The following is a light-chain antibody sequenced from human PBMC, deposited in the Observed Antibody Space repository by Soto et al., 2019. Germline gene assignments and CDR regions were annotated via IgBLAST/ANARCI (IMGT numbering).Light chain of an antibody. CDR1: SSDVGSYNL. J-gene: IGLJ2*01. Sequence: QSVLTQPASVSGSPGQSITISCTGTSSDVGSYNLVSWCQQHPGKAPKLMIYEGSKRPSGVSNRFSGSKSGNTASLTISGLQAEDEADYYCCSYAGSSPLFGGGTKVTVL. CDR2: EGS. V-gene: IGLV2-23*01. CDR3: CSYAGSSPL.